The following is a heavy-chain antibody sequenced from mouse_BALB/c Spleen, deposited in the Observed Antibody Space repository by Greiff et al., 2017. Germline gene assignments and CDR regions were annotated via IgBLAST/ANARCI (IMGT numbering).Heavy chain of an antibody. CDR2: ISSGSSTI. CDR3: ARGSMMDYFDY. D-gene: IGHD2-3*01. V-gene: IGHV5-17*02. J-gene: IGHJ2*01. Sequence: DVMLVESGGGLVKPGGSLKLSCAASGFTFSSFGMHWVRQAPEKGLEWVAYISSGSSTIYYADTVKGRFTISRDNPKNTLFLQMTSLRSEDTAMYYCARGSMMDYFDYWGQGTTLTVSS. CDR1: GFTFSSFG.